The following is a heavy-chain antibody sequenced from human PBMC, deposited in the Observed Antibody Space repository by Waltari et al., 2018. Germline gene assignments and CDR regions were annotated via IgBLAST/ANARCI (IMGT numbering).Heavy chain of an antibody. CDR1: GFVFLTYA. V-gene: IGHV3-30*10. Sequence: QVQLVESGGGVVQPGRSLRLSCAASGFVFLTYAMTCVRQGPGKGLEWVAVLSYDGSNKYYTDSLKGRFTISRDKSKNTMYLQMDSLRTDDTAVYYCARENRQWLAPEPYYFDYWGRGTLVTVTS. J-gene: IGHJ4*02. CDR2: LSYDGSNK. D-gene: IGHD6-19*01. CDR3: ARENRQWLAPEPYYFDY.